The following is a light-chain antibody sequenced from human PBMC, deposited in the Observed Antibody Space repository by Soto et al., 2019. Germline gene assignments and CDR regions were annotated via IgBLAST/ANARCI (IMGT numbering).Light chain of an antibody. CDR1: QTVRNNY. J-gene: IGKJ4*01. CDR3: QQYGGSPLT. CDR2: GAS. Sequence: EFVLTQSPGTLSLSPGERATLSCRASQTVRNNYLAWYQQKPGQAPRFLIYGASSRASGIPDRFSGSGSGTDFTLTISRLEPEDFAVYYCQQYGGSPLTFGGGTKVDIK. V-gene: IGKV3-20*01.